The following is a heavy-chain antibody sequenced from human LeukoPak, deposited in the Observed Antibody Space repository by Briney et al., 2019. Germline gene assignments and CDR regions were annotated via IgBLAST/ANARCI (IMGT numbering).Heavy chain of an antibody. CDR2: IYYSGST. Sequence: SETLSLTCTVSGGSISSSGSYWGCIRQAPGKGLEWIGTIYYSGSTYYNPSLKSRVSMSVDTSRNQFSLKLNSVTAADTAVYYCAREHNSEFDYWGQGTLVTVSS. D-gene: IGHD4-23*01. J-gene: IGHJ4*02. V-gene: IGHV4-39*02. CDR1: GGSISSSGSY. CDR3: AREHNSEFDY.